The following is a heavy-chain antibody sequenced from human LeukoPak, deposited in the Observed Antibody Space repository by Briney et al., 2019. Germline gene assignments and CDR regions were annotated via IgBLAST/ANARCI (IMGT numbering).Heavy chain of an antibody. CDR2: IYYSGST. CDR3: ARITGIRARAFDY. V-gene: IGHV4-59*08. J-gene: IGHJ4*02. D-gene: IGHD1-14*01. Sequence: SETLSLTCTVSGGSISSYYWSWIRQPPGQGLEWIGYIYYSGSTYYNPSLKSRVTISVDTSKNQFSLKLSSVTAADTAVYYCARITGIRARAFDYWGQGTLLTVSS. CDR1: GGSISSYY.